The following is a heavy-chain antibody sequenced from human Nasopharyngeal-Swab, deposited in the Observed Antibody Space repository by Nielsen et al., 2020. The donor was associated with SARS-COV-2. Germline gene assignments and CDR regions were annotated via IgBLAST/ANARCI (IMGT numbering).Heavy chain of an antibody. CDR2: ISGSGGST. CDR1: GFTFSSYA. D-gene: IGHD5-24*01. J-gene: IGHJ4*02. Sequence: GESLKISCAASGFTFSSYAMSWVRQAPGKGLEWVSAISGSGGSTYYADSVKGRFTISRDNSKNTLYLQMNSLRAEDTAVYYCAKVWGWLPRRVYFDYWGQGTLVTVSS. V-gene: IGHV3-23*01. CDR3: AKVWGWLPRRVYFDY.